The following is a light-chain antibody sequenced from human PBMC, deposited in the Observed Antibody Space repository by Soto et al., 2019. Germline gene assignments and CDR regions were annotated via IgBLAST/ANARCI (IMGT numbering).Light chain of an antibody. CDR3: QQYGSSPPT. V-gene: IGKV3-20*01. J-gene: IGKJ1*01. CDR2: DAS. Sequence: VLTQSPATLSLSPGERATLSCRASQSVSNSLVWYQHKPGQAPRLLIYDASSRATGIPDRFSGSGSGTDFTLTISRLEPEDFAVYYCQQYGSSPPTFGQGTKVDIK. CDR1: QSVSNS.